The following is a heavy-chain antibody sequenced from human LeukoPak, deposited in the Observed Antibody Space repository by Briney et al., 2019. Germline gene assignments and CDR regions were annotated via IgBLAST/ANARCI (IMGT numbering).Heavy chain of an antibody. J-gene: IGHJ6*02. CDR2: ISAYNDNT. V-gene: IGHV1-18*01. D-gene: IGHD2-15*01. CDR1: GYTFTSYG. CDR3: ARWVPYCSGGSCYSVEPYYYYGMDV. Sequence: ASVKVSCKASGYTFTSYGISWVRQAPGQGLEWMGWISAYNDNTNYAQKLQGRVTMTTDTSTSTAYMELRSLRSDDTAVYYCARWVPYCSGGSCYSVEPYYYYGMDVWGQGTTVTVSS.